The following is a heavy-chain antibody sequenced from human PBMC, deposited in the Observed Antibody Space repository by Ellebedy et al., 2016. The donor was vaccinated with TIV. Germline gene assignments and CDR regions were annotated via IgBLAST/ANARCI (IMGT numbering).Heavy chain of an antibody. CDR2: ISGSGGST. J-gene: IGHJ3*02. CDR3: ARDTVAVPDGDVFDI. V-gene: IGHV3-23*01. D-gene: IGHD2-2*01. CDR1: GFTFSSYA. Sequence: GESLKISCAASGFTFSSYAMSWVRQAPGKGLEWVSAISGSGGSTYYADSVKGRFTISRDNARKSLYLQMNSLRVDDTAMYFCARDTVAVPDGDVFDIWGQGTMVTVSS.